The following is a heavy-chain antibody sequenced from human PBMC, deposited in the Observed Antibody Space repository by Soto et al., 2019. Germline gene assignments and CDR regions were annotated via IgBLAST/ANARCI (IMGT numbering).Heavy chain of an antibody. V-gene: IGHV4-30-2*01. CDR3: ARVDPAAGINLDY. J-gene: IGHJ4*02. D-gene: IGHD6-13*01. CDR1: GGSISIGGYS. CDR2: IYHSGST. Sequence: PSETLSLTCAVSGGSISIGGYSWSWIRQPPGKGLEWIGYIYHSGSTYYNPSLKSRVTISVDTSKNQFSLKLSSVTAADTAVYYCARVDPAAGINLDYWGQGTLVTVSS.